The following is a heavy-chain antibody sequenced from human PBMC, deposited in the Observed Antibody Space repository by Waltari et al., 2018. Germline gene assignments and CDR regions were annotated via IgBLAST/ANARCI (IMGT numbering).Heavy chain of an antibody. D-gene: IGHD3-16*01. CDR1: GFTFTSSA. CDR3: ARGLRGMGLDWFDP. V-gene: IGHV1-58*01. J-gene: IGHJ5*02. Sequence: QMQLVQSGPEVKKPGTSVKVSCKASGFTFTSSAVQWVRQARGQRLEWIGWIVVGSGNTNYAQKFQERVTITRDMSTSTAYMELSSLRSEDTAVYYCARGLRGMGLDWFDPWGQGTLVTVAS. CDR2: IVVGSGNT.